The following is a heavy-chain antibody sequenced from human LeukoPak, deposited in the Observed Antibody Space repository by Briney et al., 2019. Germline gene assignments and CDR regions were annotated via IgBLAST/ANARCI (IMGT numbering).Heavy chain of an antibody. J-gene: IGHJ6*03. Sequence: SVKVSCKASGGTFSSYAISWVRQAPGQGLEWMGGIIPIFGTANYAQKFQGRVTITTDESTSTAYMELSSLRSEDTAVYYCAGSSTSFNKGYYYYYMDVWGKGTTVTVSS. D-gene: IGHD2-2*01. CDR2: IIPIFGTA. CDR1: GGTFSSYA. CDR3: AGSSTSFNKGYYYYYMDV. V-gene: IGHV1-69*05.